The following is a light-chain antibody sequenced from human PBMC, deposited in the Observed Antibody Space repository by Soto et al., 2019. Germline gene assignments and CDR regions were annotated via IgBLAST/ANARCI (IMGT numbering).Light chain of an antibody. Sequence: QSALTQPASVSGSPGQSITISCTGTSSDVGSYNLVSWYQQHPGTAPKLMIYEGSKLPSGVSNRFSGSKSGNTASLTISGLQAKDEADYYCCSYAGSSTLYVFGTGTKLTVL. J-gene: IGLJ1*01. CDR2: EGS. CDR3: CSYAGSSTLYV. CDR1: SSDVGSYNL. V-gene: IGLV2-23*01.